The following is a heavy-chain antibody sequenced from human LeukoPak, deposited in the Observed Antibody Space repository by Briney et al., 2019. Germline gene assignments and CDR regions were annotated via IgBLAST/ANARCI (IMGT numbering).Heavy chain of an antibody. J-gene: IGHJ4*02. Sequence: ASVKVSCKASGYTCTGYYMHWVRQTPGQGLEWMGWINPNSGGTNYAQKFQGRVTMTRDTSISTAYMELSRLRSDDTAVYYCARRGLKATGVVDYWGQGTLVTVSS. V-gene: IGHV1-2*02. D-gene: IGHD5-12*01. CDR2: INPNSGGT. CDR1: GYTCTGYY. CDR3: ARRGLKATGVVDY.